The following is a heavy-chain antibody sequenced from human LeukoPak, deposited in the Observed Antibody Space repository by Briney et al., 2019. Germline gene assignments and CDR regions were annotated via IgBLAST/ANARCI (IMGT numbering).Heavy chain of an antibody. J-gene: IGHJ4*02. D-gene: IGHD6-19*01. V-gene: IGHV3-30-3*02. Sequence: GSLRLSCAASGFTFSSYAMHWVRQAPGKGLEWVAVISYDGSNKYYADSVKGRFTISRDNSKNTLYLQMNSLRAEDTAVYYCAKSWRWLEYYFDYWGQGTLVTVSS. CDR2: ISYDGSNK. CDR1: GFTFSSYA. CDR3: AKSWRWLEYYFDY.